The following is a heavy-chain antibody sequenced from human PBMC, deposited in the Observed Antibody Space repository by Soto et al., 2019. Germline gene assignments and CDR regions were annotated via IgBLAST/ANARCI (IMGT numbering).Heavy chain of an antibody. V-gene: IGHV1-2*02. Sequence: ASVKVSCKASGYTFTAFHLHWVRQAPGQGLEWLGWISLYSDGTNYAQKFQGRVSMTTDTSTTTAYMELRSLRSDDTAVYYCARVVPGAEAWFGPWGQGTLVTVSS. CDR2: ISLYSDGT. CDR1: GYTFTAFH. CDR3: ARVVPGAEAWFGP. D-gene: IGHD2-2*01. J-gene: IGHJ5*02.